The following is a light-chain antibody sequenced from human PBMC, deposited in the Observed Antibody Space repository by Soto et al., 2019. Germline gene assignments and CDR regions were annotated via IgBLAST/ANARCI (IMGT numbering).Light chain of an antibody. CDR2: GNI. Sequence: QSVLTQPPSVSGAPGQRVTISCTGSSSNIGAGYDVHWYQQLPGTAPKLIIYGNINRPSGVPDRFSGSKSGTSASLAITGLQAEDEADYYCQSYDSSLSGRVVFGGGTKVTVL. V-gene: IGLV1-40*01. CDR3: QSYDSSLSGRVV. CDR1: SSNIGAGYD. J-gene: IGLJ2*01.